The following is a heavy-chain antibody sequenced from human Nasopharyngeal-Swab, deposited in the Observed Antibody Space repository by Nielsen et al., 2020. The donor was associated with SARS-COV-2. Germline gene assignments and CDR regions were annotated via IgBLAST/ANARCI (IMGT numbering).Heavy chain of an antibody. J-gene: IGHJ6*02. CDR2: IYPGDSDT. Sequence: GESLKISCKGSGCSFTSYWIGWVRQMPGKGLEWMGIIYPGDSDTRYSPSFQGQVTSSADKSISTAYLQWSSLKASDTAMYYCARIGEGVYYYYGMDVWGQGTTVTVSS. CDR1: GCSFTSYW. CDR3: ARIGEGVYYYYGMDV. V-gene: IGHV5-51*01. D-gene: IGHD2-8*01.